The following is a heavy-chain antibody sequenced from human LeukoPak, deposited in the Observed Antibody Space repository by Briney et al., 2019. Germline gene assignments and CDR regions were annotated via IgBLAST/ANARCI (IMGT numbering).Heavy chain of an antibody. Sequence: GGSLRLSCAASGFTFSNYWMSWVRQAPGKGLEWVANIRQDESEKYYGDSVKGRFTISRDNAKNSLYLQMNSLRAEDTAVYYCARDRNYYGMDVWGQGTTVTVSS. V-gene: IGHV3-7*01. CDR2: IRQDESEK. CDR3: ARDRNYYGMDV. J-gene: IGHJ6*02. CDR1: GFTFSNYW.